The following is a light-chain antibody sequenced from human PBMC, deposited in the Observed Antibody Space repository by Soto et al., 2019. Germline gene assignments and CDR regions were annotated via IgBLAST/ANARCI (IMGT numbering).Light chain of an antibody. Sequence: QSVLTQPRSVSGSPGQSVTISCTGTSSDVGGYNYVSWYQQHPGKAPKLIIFDVSKRPSGVPDRFSGSKSGNTASLTISGLQAEDEANYYCSSYTSSNTVAFGGGTKLTVL. V-gene: IGLV2-11*01. J-gene: IGLJ2*01. CDR3: SSYTSSNTVA. CDR2: DVS. CDR1: SSDVGGYNY.